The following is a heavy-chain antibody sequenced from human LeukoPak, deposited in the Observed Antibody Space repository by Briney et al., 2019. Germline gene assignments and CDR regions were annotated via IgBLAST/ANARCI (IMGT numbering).Heavy chain of an antibody. J-gene: IGHJ4*02. CDR2: IRNNGDST. D-gene: IGHD3-16*01. CDR3: GKMFWGPVT. CDR1: GFTFRNYA. V-gene: IGHV3-23*01. Sequence: PGGSLRLSCAASGFTFRNYAMTWVRQAPGKGLEWVSGIRNNGDSTDYSDSVKGRFTISRDNSKNTLYLQMSSLRAEDTALYDCGKMFWGPVTWGEGTLVTVSS.